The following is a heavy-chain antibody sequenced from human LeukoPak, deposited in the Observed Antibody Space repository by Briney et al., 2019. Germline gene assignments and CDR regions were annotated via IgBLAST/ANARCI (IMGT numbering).Heavy chain of an antibody. CDR3: AKDLTRDSSRL. CDR1: GFTFSSYA. Sequence: QSGGSLRLSCAASGFTFSSYAMSWVRQAPGKGLEWVSAISGSGGSTYYADSVKGRFTISRDNSKNTLYLQMNSLRAEDTAVYYSAKDLTRDSSRLGGQGALVTVSS. J-gene: IGHJ4*02. D-gene: IGHD3-22*01. CDR2: ISGSGGST. V-gene: IGHV3-23*01.